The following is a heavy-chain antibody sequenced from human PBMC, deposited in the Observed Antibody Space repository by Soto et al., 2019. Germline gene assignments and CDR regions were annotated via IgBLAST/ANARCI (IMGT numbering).Heavy chain of an antibody. J-gene: IGHJ3*01. V-gene: IGHV1-46*01. CDR1: GYTFTSYS. Sequence: VASVKVSCKASGYTFTSYSMNWVRQAPGQGLEWMGIINPSGGSTSYAQKFQGRVTMTRDTSTSTGYMELSSLRSEDTAVYYCARPRCYLDAIDVWGQGTMVSVSS. CDR3: ARPRCYLDAIDV. D-gene: IGHD3-16*02. CDR2: INPSGGST.